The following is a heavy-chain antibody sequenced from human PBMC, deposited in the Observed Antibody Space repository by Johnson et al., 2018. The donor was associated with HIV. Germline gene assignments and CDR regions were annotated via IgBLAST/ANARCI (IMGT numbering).Heavy chain of an antibody. CDR3: ARGIQPDAFDI. CDR1: GFTVSSNY. CDR2: VYSSGTT. J-gene: IGHJ3*02. V-gene: IGHV3-66*01. Sequence: VHLVESGGGLVQPGGSLRLSCAASGFTVSSNYMSWVRQAPGKGLEWVSIVYSSGTTDYADSVQGRFTISRDNSKNTLYVQMNSLRAEDTAVYYCARGIQPDAFDIWGQGTMVTVSS. D-gene: IGHD2-2*01.